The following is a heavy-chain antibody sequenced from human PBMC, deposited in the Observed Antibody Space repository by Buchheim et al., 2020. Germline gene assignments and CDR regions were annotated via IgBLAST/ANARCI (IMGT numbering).Heavy chain of an antibody. CDR1: GFTFSSYW. CDR3: AKRGGSTYYFDY. CDR2: MSGSGGGT. V-gene: IGHV3-23*04. D-gene: IGHD2-15*01. J-gene: IGHJ4*01. Sequence: EVQLVESGGGLVQPGGSLRLSCAASGFTFSSYWMHWVRQAPGKGLEWVSSMSGSGGGTYYADSLKGRFAISRDSSKNTLYLQMNSLRADDTAVYYCAKRGGSTYYFDYWGHGTL.